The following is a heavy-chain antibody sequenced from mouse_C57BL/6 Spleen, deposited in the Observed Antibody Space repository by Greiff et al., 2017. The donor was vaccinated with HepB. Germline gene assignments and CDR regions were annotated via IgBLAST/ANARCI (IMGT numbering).Heavy chain of an antibody. V-gene: IGHV14-1*01. CDR2: IDPEDGDT. D-gene: IGHD1-1*01. J-gene: IGHJ3*01. CDR1: GFNFKDYY. Sequence: VQLQQSGAELVRPGASVKLSCTASGFNFKDYYMHWVKQRPEQGLEWIGRIDPEDGDTEYAPKFQGKATMTADTSSNTAYLQLSILTSEDTAVYYGTTDYGSSSWFAYWGQGTLVTVSA. CDR3: TTDYGSSSWFAY.